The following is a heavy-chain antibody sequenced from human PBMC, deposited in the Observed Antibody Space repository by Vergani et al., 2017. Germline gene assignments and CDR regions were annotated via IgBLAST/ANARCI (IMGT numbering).Heavy chain of an antibody. CDR3: ARDRGSSWYSNAFDI. Sequence: EVQLVESGGGLVKPGGSLRLSCAASGFTFSSYSMNWVRQAPGKGLEWVSSISSNSSYIYYADSVKGRFTISRDNAKNSLYLQMNSLRAEDTAVYYCARDRGSSWYSNAFDIWGQGTMVTVSS. D-gene: IGHD6-13*01. CDR2: ISSNSSYI. V-gene: IGHV3-21*01. J-gene: IGHJ3*02. CDR1: GFTFSSYS.